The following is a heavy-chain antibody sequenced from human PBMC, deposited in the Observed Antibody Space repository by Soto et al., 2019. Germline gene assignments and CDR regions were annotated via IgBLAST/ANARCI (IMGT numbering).Heavy chain of an antibody. Sequence: PGGSLRLSCAASGFTFRSYAMSWVRQAPGKGLEWVSGISGSGISTHYADSVKGRFTVSRDNSKNTLYLQMTSLRAEDTAIYYCARDGPRGYNSAYGVDYWGQGTLVTVSS. J-gene: IGHJ4*02. V-gene: IGHV3-23*01. D-gene: IGHD5-18*01. CDR1: GFTFRSYA. CDR2: ISGSGIST. CDR3: ARDGPRGYNSAYGVDY.